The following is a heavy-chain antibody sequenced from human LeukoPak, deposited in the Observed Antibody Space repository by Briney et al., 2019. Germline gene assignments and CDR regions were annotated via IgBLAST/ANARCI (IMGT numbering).Heavy chain of an antibody. CDR1: GGSISSSSYY. J-gene: IGHJ4*02. V-gene: IGHV4-39*01. CDR3: ARLGVTMVRGVIMPFDY. D-gene: IGHD3-10*01. CDR2: IYYSGST. Sequence: SETLSLTCTVSGGSISSSSYYWGWIRQPPGKGLEWIGSIYYSGSTYYNPSLKSRVTISVDTSKNQFSLKLSSVTAADTAVYYCARLGVTMVRGVIMPFDYWGQGILVTVSS.